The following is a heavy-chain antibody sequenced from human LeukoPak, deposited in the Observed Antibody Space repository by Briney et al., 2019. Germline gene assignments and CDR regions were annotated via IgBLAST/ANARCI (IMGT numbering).Heavy chain of an antibody. Sequence: GRSLRLSCAASGFTVSSNYMSWVRQAPGKGLEWVSVIYSGGSTYYADFVKGRFTISRDNSKNTVYLQMNSLRAEDTAVYYCARGPVGAAAAFDIWGQGTMVTVSS. J-gene: IGHJ3*02. CDR1: GFTVSSNY. CDR3: ARGPVGAAAAFDI. CDR2: IYSGGST. D-gene: IGHD1-26*01. V-gene: IGHV3-53*01.